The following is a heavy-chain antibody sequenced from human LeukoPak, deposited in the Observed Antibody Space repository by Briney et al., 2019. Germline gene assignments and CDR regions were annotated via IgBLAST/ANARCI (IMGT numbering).Heavy chain of an antibody. Sequence: ASVKVSCKASGYTFTSYYMHWVRQAPGQGLEWMGIINPSGGSTSYAQKFQGRVTMTRDTSTSTVYMELSSLRSEDTAVYYCAREVSTYSSDWYGGYLDYWGQGTLVTVSS. CDR1: GYTFTSYY. CDR3: AREVSTYSSDWYGGYLDY. J-gene: IGHJ4*02. CDR2: INPSGGST. V-gene: IGHV1-46*01. D-gene: IGHD6-19*01.